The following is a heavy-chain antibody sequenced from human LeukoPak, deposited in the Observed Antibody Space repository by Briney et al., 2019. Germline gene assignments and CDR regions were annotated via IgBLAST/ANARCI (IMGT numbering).Heavy chain of an antibody. D-gene: IGHD3-3*01. CDR2: INHSGST. Sequence: SETLSLTCAVYGGSFSGYYWSCIRQPPGKGLEWIGEINHSGSTNYNPSLKSRVTISVDTSKNQFSLKLSSVTAADTAVYYCARKFNVLRFLEWATAWFDPWGQGTLVTVSS. J-gene: IGHJ5*02. CDR3: ARKFNVLRFLEWATAWFDP. CDR1: GGSFSGYY. V-gene: IGHV4-34*01.